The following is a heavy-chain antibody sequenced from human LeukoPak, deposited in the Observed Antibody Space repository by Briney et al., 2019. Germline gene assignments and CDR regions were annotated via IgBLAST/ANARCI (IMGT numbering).Heavy chain of an antibody. V-gene: IGHV1-3*01. D-gene: IGHD5-18*01. CDR2: INAGNGNT. J-gene: IGHJ4*02. CDR1: GYTFTSYA. Sequence: ASVKVSCKASGYTFTSYAMHWVRQAPGQRLEWMGWINAGNGNTKYSQKFQGRVTITRDTSASTAYMELSGLRSEDTAVYYCARETRIQLWSGLGYWGQGTLVTVSS. CDR3: ARETRIQLWSGLGY.